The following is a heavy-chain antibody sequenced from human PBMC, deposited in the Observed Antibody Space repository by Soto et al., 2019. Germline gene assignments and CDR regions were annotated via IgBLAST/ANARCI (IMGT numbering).Heavy chain of an antibody. J-gene: IGHJ3*02. Sequence: QVQLQESGAGLVKPSQTLSLTCAVSGGSISGGGYYWSWIRQHPGKGLEWIGYIYYSGSTYYNPSLKSRVTISVDTSKNQFSLQLSFVTAADTAVYYCARDNFLYDNSGYFHDAFDIWGQGTMVTVSS. V-gene: IGHV4-31*11. CDR3: ARDNFLYDNSGYFHDAFDI. CDR2: IYYSGST. CDR1: GGSISGGGYY. D-gene: IGHD3-22*01.